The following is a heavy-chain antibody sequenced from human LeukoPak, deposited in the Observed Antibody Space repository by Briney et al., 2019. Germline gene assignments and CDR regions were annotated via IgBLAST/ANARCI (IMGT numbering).Heavy chain of an antibody. J-gene: IGHJ3*02. CDR2: IYTSGTT. V-gene: IGHV4-4*07. CDR1: GGSISSYS. CDR3: AGEAGGGYARAFDI. D-gene: IGHD5-12*01. Sequence: PSETLSLTCIVSGGSISSYSWTWIRQPAGEGLEWIGRIYTSGTTNYEPSLKSRVTMSADTSKNQFSLKLSSVTAADTAVYYCAGEAGGGYARAFDIWGQGTMVTVSS.